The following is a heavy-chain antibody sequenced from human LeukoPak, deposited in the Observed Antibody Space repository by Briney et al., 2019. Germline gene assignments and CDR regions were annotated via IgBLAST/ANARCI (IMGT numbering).Heavy chain of an antibody. CDR1: GFTFSSYA. V-gene: IGHV3-23*01. CDR2: ISGSGGST. Sequence: GGSLRLSCAASGFTFSSYAMSWVRQAPGKGLEWVSAISGSGGSTYYADSVKGRFTISRDNSKNTLYLQMNSLRAEDTAVYYCARAFGYCSSTSCPYYYYGMDVWGQGTTVTVSS. CDR3: ARAFGYCSSTSCPYYYYGMDV. D-gene: IGHD2-2*03. J-gene: IGHJ6*02.